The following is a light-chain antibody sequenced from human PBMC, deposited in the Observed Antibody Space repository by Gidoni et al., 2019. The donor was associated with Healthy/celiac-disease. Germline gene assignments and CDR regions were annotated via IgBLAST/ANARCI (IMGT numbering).Light chain of an antibody. CDR1: QSSSSY. Sequence: DIQMTPSPSSLSASVGDRVTITCRASQSSSSYLNWYQQQPGKAPKLLIYAASSLQSGVPSRFSGSGSGTDFTLTISSLQPEDFATYYCQQSYSTPYTFGQGTKLEIK. V-gene: IGKV1-39*01. CDR3: QQSYSTPYT. CDR2: AAS. J-gene: IGKJ2*01.